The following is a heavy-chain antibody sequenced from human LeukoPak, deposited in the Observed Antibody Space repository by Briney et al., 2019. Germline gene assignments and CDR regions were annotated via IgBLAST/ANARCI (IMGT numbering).Heavy chain of an antibody. Sequence: GGSLRLSCAASGFTFSSYAMSWVRQAPGKGLEWVSSISSDPTYIYYADSVKGRFTISRDNAKNSLYLQMNSLRAEDTAVYYCARDPDSGDNWGQGTLVTVSS. D-gene: IGHD1-26*01. CDR1: GFTFSSYA. CDR3: ARDPDSGDN. J-gene: IGHJ4*02. CDR2: ISSDPTYI. V-gene: IGHV3-21*01.